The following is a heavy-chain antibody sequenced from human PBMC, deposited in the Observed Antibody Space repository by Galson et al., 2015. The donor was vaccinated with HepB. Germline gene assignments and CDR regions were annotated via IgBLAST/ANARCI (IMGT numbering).Heavy chain of an antibody. J-gene: IGHJ4*02. Sequence: SLRLSCAASGYIFRSYAMSWVRQAPGKGLEWVSSVSSTTDATYYADSLKGRISISRDISKNTLYLEMNNLRAEDTAIYYCARDIVGFSKLPFLALYWGQGALVTVSS. D-gene: IGHD3-16*02. CDR1: GYIFRSYA. V-gene: IGHV3-23*01. CDR3: ARDIVGFSKLPFLALY. CDR2: VSSTTDAT.